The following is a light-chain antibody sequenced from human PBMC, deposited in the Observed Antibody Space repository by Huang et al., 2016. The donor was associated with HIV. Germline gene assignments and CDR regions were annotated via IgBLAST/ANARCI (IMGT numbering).Light chain of an antibody. CDR3: QQRSNWPWT. CDR1: QSVSTS. CDR2: DTS. V-gene: IGKV3-11*01. Sequence: EIVLTQSPATLSLSPGERATLSCRASQSVSTSLAWYQQKPGQAPRLLIYDTSNRAPGVPARFSGSGSGTDFTLSISSLEPEDFAVYYCQQRSNWPWTFGQGTKVEIK. J-gene: IGKJ1*01.